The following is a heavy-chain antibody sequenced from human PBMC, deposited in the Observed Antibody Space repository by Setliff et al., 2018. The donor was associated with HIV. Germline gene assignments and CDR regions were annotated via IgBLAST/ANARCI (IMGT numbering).Heavy chain of an antibody. D-gene: IGHD3-3*01. CDR2: MNHSEH. J-gene: IGHJ6*04. Sequence: PSETLSLTCAVYGGSFSGYSWTWIRQSPGKGLEWIGEMNHSEHHYNPTLKSRVTISMDTSKNQFSLELSSVTAADTALYYCARTITTFGVIGRGGRMDVWGKGTTVTVSS. CDR3: ARTITTFGVIGRGGRMDV. V-gene: IGHV4-34*01. CDR1: GGSFSGYS.